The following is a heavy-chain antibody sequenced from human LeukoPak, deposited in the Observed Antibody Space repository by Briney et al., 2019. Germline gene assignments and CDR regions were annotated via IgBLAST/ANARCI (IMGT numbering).Heavy chain of an antibody. J-gene: IGHJ6*03. Sequence: PSETLSLTCTVSGGSISSYYWSWIRQPAGKGLEWIGRIYTSGSTNYNPSLKSRVTMSVDTSKNQFSLKLSSVTAADTAVYYCARDKVHSSSWYYYYYMDVWGKGTTVTVSS. CDR1: GGSISSYY. CDR2: IYTSGST. V-gene: IGHV4-4*07. D-gene: IGHD6-13*01. CDR3: ARDKVHSSSWYYYYYMDV.